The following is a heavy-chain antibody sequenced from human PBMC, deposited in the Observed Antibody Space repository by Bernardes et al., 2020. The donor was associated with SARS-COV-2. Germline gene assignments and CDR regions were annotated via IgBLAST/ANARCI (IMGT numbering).Heavy chain of an antibody. CDR2: IYWDDDE. CDR1: GFSLTTTGVG. J-gene: IGHJ5*02. D-gene: IGHD2-2*01. Sequence: SGPTLVKPTQTLTLTCTFSGFSLTTTGVGVGWIRQPPGKALESLEHIYWDDDERYSPSLKSRLTITKDTSKNQVVLTMTNMDPVDTSTYYCANRRTGPLPANWFDPWGQEILVTVSS. V-gene: IGHV2-5*02. CDR3: ANRRTGPLPANWFDP.